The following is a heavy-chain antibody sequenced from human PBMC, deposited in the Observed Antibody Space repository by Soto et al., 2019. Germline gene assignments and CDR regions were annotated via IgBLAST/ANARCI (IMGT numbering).Heavy chain of an antibody. V-gene: IGHV3-30-3*01. CDR2: ISYDGSNK. J-gene: IGHJ4*02. D-gene: IGHD6-13*01. CDR3: ARDRRGIAAAGGYFDY. CDR1: GFTFSSYA. Sequence: GGSLRLSCAASGFTFSSYAMHWVRQAPGKGLEWVAVISYDGSNKYYADSVKGRFTISRDNSKNTLYLQMNSLRAEDTAVYYCARDRRGIAAAGGYFDYWGQGTLVTVSS.